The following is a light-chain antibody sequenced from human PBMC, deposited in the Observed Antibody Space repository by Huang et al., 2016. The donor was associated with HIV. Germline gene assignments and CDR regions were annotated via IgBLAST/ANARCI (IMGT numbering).Light chain of an antibody. V-gene: IGKV3-20*01. CDR3: QQYGSSPIT. Sequence: EIVLTQSPGTLSLSPGERGTLSCRASQSVSSNYLAWYQQKPGQAPRLLINGASSRATGIPDRFSGSGSGTDFTLIISRLEPEDFAVYYCQQYGSSPITFGQGTRLEIK. CDR1: QSVSSNY. CDR2: GAS. J-gene: IGKJ5*01.